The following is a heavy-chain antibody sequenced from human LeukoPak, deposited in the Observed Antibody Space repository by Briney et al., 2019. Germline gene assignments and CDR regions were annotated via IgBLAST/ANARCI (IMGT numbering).Heavy chain of an antibody. CDR2: IYYSGST. J-gene: IGHJ4*02. D-gene: IGHD2-21*01. Sequence: SETLSLTCTVSGGSISSSSYYWGWIRQPPGKGLEWIGSIYYSGSTNYNPSLRSRVTISVDSSKNQVSLNLSSVTAADTAVYYCTRLHVAVILGVFDYWGQGILVTVSS. CDR1: GGSISSSSYY. V-gene: IGHV4-39*07. CDR3: TRLHVAVILGVFDY.